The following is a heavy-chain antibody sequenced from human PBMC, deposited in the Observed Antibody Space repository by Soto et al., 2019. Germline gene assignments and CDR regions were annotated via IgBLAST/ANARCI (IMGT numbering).Heavy chain of an antibody. CDR2: SNTYDADT. CDR1: GYTFTTYG. V-gene: IGHV1-18*01. Sequence: ASVKVSCKASGYTFTTYGVSWVRQAPGQGLEWMGWSNTYDADTKYAQKFQGRVTMTADKSTSTAYMELSSLRSEDTAVYYCARAKYPGYCSGGSCYSGAFDIWGQGTMVTVSS. CDR3: ARAKYPGYCSGGSCYSGAFDI. J-gene: IGHJ3*02. D-gene: IGHD2-15*01.